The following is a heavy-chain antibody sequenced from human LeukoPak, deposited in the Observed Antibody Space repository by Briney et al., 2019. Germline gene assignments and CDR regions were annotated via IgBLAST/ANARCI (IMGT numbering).Heavy chain of an antibody. CDR2: IMPLFGTA. D-gene: IGHD4-17*01. J-gene: IGHJ5*02. CDR1: GYTFTSYG. Sequence: SVKASCKASGYTFTSYGISWVRQAPGQGLEWLGGIMPLFGTAGYAQKFQGRVTITKDESTRTVYLELTSLTSDDTAVYYCARDVHGDYGSGWFDPWGQGTLVSVSS. V-gene: IGHV1-69*05. CDR3: ARDVHGDYGSGWFDP.